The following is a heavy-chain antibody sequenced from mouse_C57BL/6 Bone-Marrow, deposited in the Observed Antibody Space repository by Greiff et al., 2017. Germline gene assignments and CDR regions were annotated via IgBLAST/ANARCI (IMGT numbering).Heavy chain of an antibody. CDR2: LDPETGGP. D-gene: IGHD1-1*01. V-gene: IGHV1-15*01. J-gene: IGHJ1*03. CDR1: GYTFTDYE. CDR3: TRTPITTVVAYWYFDV. Sequence: VQLPQSGAELVRPGASVTLSCKASGYTFTDYEMHWVKQTPVHGLEWIGALDPETGGPAYNQKFKGKAILTADKSSSTAYMELRSLTSEDSAVYYCTRTPITTVVAYWYFDVWGTGTTVTVSS.